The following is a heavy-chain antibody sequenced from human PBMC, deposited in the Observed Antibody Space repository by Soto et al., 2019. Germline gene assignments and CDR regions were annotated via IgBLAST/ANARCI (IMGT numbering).Heavy chain of an antibody. CDR2: ISGSGGST. Sequence: PGGSLRLSCAASGFTFRSYGMSWVRQAPGKGLEWVSAISGSGGSTYYADSVKGRFTISRDNSKNTLYLQMNSLRAEDTAVYYCAKDRFGDENPKYYFDYWGQGTLVTVSS. CDR3: AKDRFGDENPKYYFDY. J-gene: IGHJ4*02. D-gene: IGHD3-10*01. CDR1: GFTFRSYG. V-gene: IGHV3-23*01.